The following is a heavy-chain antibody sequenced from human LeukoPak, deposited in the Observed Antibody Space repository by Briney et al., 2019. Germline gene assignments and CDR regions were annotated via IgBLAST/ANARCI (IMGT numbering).Heavy chain of an antibody. J-gene: IGHJ5*02. Sequence: GSSVKVSCKASGGTFSSYAISWVRQAPGQGLEWMGGIIPIFGTANYAQKFQGRVTITADESTSTAYMELSSLRSEDTAVYYCARDPNRGRLGWFDPWGQGTLVTVSS. D-gene: IGHD6-19*01. CDR1: GGTFSSYA. CDR2: IIPIFGTA. V-gene: IGHV1-69*01. CDR3: ARDPNRGRLGWFDP.